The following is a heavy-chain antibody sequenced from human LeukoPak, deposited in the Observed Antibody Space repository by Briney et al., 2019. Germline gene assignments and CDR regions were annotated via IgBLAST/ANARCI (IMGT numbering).Heavy chain of an antibody. Sequence: SETLSLTCAVYGGSFSGYYWSWIRQPPGKGLEWIGEINHSGSTNYNPSLKSRVTISVDTSKNQFSLKLSSVTAADTAVYYCARVIAAAGTSYWYFDLWGRGTLVTVSS. V-gene: IGHV4-34*01. CDR1: GGSFSGYY. D-gene: IGHD6-13*01. CDR3: ARVIAAAGTSYWYFDL. J-gene: IGHJ2*01. CDR2: INHSGST.